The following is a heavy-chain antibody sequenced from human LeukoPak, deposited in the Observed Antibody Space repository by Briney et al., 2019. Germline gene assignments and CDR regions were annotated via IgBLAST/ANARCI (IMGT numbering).Heavy chain of an antibody. V-gene: IGHV3-30*18. CDR2: ISYDGSNK. D-gene: IGHD3-10*01. Sequence: GRSLRLSCAASGFTFSSYGMHWVRQAPGKGLEWVAVISYDGSNKYYADSVKGRFTISRDNSKNTLYLQMNSLRAEDTAVYYCAKDWGFGELHFDYWGQGTLVTVSS. CDR1: GFTFSSYG. CDR3: AKDWGFGELHFDY. J-gene: IGHJ4*02.